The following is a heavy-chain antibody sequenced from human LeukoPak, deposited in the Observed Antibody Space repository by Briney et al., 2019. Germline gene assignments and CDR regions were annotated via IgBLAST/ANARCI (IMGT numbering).Heavy chain of an antibody. CDR3: ARGPFTLIRGPYNWFDP. V-gene: IGHV4-39*07. CDR2: IFYSGST. J-gene: IGHJ5*02. Sequence: SETLSLTCTVSGGSISTSNYYWGWIRQPPGKGLEWIGNIFYSGSTYYSPSLKRRVTMSVDTSKNQFSLKLSSVTAADTAVYYCARGPFTLIRGPYNWFDPWGQGTLVTVSS. CDR1: GGSISTSNYY. D-gene: IGHD3-10*01.